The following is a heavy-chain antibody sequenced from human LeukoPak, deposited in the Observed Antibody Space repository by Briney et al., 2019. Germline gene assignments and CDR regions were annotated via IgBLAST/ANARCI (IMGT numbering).Heavy chain of an antibody. D-gene: IGHD3-3*01. CDR3: ARYDFWSGYFGYYYYGMDV. Sequence: ASVTVSCKASGYTFTSYGISWVRQAPGQGLEWMGWISAYNGNTNYAQKLQGRVTMTTDTSTSTAYMELRSLRSDDTAVYYCARYDFWSGYFGYYYYGMDVWGQGTTVTVSS. CDR1: GYTFTSYG. CDR2: ISAYNGNT. V-gene: IGHV1-18*01. J-gene: IGHJ6*02.